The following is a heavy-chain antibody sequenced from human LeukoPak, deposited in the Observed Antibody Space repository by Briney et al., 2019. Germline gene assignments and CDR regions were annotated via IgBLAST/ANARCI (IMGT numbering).Heavy chain of an antibody. Sequence: PSETLSLTCTVSGGSISSSSYYWGWIRQPPGKGLEWIGSIYYSGSTYYNPSLKSRVTISVDTSKNQFSLKLSSVTAADTAVYYCARGIVVVPAFGYWGQGTLVTVSS. CDR1: GGSISSSSYY. V-gene: IGHV4-39*01. CDR2: IYYSGST. CDR3: ARGIVVVPAFGY. J-gene: IGHJ4*02. D-gene: IGHD2-2*01.